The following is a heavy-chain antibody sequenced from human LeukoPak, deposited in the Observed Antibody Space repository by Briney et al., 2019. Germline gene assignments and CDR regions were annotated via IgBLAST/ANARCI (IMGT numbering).Heavy chain of an antibody. CDR1: GDSGSSSISY. V-gene: IGHV4-39*01. CDR2: VYYTGRT. J-gene: IGHJ5*02. CDR3: ARLNTRYTVLA. Sequence: TSETLSLTCTVSGDSGSSSISYWGWIRQAPGKGLEGIGSVYYTGRTDYTPSLKTRATIYMDPSKNHFSLNLTSVTVADTAVYYCARLNTRYTVLAWGQGTLVSVSS. D-gene: IGHD3-16*02.